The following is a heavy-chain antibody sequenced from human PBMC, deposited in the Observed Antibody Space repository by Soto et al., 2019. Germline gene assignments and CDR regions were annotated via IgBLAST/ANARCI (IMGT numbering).Heavy chain of an antibody. CDR2: ISGSGGST. J-gene: IGHJ4*02. Sequence: PGGSLRLSCAASGFTFSSYAMSWVRRAPGKGLEWVSAISGSGGSTYYADSVKGRFTISRDNSKNTLYLQMNSLRAEDTAVYYCARGTTAKQYYFDYWGQGTLVTVSS. V-gene: IGHV3-23*01. CDR3: ARGTTAKQYYFDY. D-gene: IGHD4-17*01. CDR1: GFTFSSYA.